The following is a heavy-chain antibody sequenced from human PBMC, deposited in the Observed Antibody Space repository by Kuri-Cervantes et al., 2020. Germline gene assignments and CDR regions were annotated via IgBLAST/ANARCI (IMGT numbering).Heavy chain of an antibody. V-gene: IGHV1-69*13. Sequence: SVKVSCKASGGTFSNSAIHWVRQAPGQGLEYMGGIIPVFGSANYAQKFQGRVTITADESTSTTYMELNTLSSDDTAVYYCARNGFTSLDNWFDPWGQGTLVTVSS. J-gene: IGHJ5*02. CDR1: GGTFSNSA. CDR3: ARNGFTSLDNWFDP. CDR2: IIPVFGSA. D-gene: IGHD1-14*01.